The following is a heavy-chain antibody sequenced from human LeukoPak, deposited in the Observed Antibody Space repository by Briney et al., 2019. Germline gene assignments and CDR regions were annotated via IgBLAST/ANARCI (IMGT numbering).Heavy chain of an antibody. Sequence: GGSLRLSCAASGFTFSNYWMTWVRQAPGEGLEWVAFIRYDGSNKYYTDSVKGRFTISRDNSENTLFLQMNSLRAEDTAVYYCAKARDYYDSSGYYYLDYWGQGTLVTVSS. D-gene: IGHD3-22*01. CDR1: GFTFSNYW. J-gene: IGHJ4*02. CDR2: IRYDGSNK. V-gene: IGHV3-30*02. CDR3: AKARDYYDSSGYYYLDY.